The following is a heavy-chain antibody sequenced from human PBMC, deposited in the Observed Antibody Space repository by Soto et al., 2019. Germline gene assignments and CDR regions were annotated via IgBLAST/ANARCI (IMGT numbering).Heavy chain of an antibody. CDR1: GVTFNNYA. CDR2: INVSGGTT. J-gene: IGHJ4*02. V-gene: IGHV3-23*01. Sequence: AGSLRISCAASGVTFNNYAMNWVRQDPGRGLAWVSGINVSGGTTYSARSPKRRFTISRYKSKTTLFLQMNSLRAEATAVYYCAKDRYNCGLEYYFDYCGQGTLVTVPS. CDR3: AKDRYNCGLEYYFDY. D-gene: IGHD2-21*01.